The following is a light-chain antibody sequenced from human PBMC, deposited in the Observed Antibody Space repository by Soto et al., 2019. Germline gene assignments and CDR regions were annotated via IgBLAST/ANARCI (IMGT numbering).Light chain of an antibody. V-gene: IGLV1-44*01. J-gene: IGLJ1*01. CDR3: GTSDDTVYV. CDR2: TNS. CDR1: NSNIGRNH. Sequence: QSVLTQPPSVSGTPGQRVTISCSGGNSNIGRNHVSWYQEFPGTAPKLLISTNSRRPSWVPDRFSGSKSGTSASLAISGLRSEDEAVYYCGTSDDTVYVFGSGTKLTVL.